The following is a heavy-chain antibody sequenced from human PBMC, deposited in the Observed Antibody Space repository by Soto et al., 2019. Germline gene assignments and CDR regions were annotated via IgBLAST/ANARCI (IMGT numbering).Heavy chain of an antibody. CDR3: ARAPVGEGSSSPGHFDY. Sequence: QVQLVQSGAEVKKPGSSVKVSCKASGGTFSSYAISWVRQAPGQGLEWMGGIIPIFGTANYAQKFQGRVTITADESTSTANRERSSRRPEDTAVYYCARAPVGEGSSSPGHFDYWGQGTLVTVSS. V-gene: IGHV1-69*01. CDR2: IIPIFGTA. CDR1: GGTFSSYA. J-gene: IGHJ4*02. D-gene: IGHD6-6*01.